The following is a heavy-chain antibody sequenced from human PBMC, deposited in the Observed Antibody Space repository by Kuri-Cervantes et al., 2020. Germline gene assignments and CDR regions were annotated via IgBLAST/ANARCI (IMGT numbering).Heavy chain of an antibody. V-gene: IGHV4-34*01. CDR2: INHSGST. CDR1: GGSFSGYY. CDR3: AGGRNRSALYFDY. Sequence: ESLKISCAVYGGSFSGYYWSWIRQPPGKGLEWIGEINHSGSTNYNPSLKSRVTISVDTSKNQFSLKLSSVTAADTAVYYCAGGRNRSALYFDYWGQGTLVTVSS. J-gene: IGHJ4*02.